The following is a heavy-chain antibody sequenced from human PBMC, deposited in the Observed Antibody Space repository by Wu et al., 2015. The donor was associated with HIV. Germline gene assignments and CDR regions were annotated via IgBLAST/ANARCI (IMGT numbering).Heavy chain of an antibody. Sequence: QVQLVQSGAEVKKPGASVKVSCKASGYTFSAYSMHWVRQAPGQGLEWMGWINPNSGGTNYAQKFQGRVTMTRDTSISTAYMELSRLRSDDTAVYYCARESTGFYYYYYYYMDVWAKDHGHRLL. CDR2: INPNSGGT. J-gene: IGHJ6*03. CDR1: GYTFSAYS. V-gene: IGHV1-2*02. CDR3: ARESTGFYYYYYYYMDV. D-gene: IGHD3-22*01.